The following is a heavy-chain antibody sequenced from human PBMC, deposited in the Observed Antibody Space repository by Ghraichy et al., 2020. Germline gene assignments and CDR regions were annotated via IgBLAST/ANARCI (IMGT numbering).Heavy chain of an antibody. CDR2: IYSGGGT. CDR1: GFTVSNNY. CDR3: ARKTDTSGRGDY. V-gene: IGHV3-53*01. D-gene: IGHD3-22*01. J-gene: IGHJ4*02. Sequence: GGSLRLSCAVSGFTVSNNYMTWVRQAPGKGLECVSIIYSGGGTYYTDSVKGRFTISRDNFKNTLYLQMNNLRAEDTAVYYCARKTDTSGRGDYWGQGTLVTVSS.